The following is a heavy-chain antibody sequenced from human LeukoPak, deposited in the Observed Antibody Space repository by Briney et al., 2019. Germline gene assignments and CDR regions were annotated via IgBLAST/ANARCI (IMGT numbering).Heavy chain of an antibody. Sequence: GSLRLSCAASGFPFNVQTMSWVRQAPGKGLDWVASMRQDGSEIYYVDSVKGRFTISRDNPKSSLYLQMNSLRAEDTAVYYCARGGATRGRFENWGQGTLVTVSS. V-gene: IGHV3-7*01. D-gene: IGHD1-26*01. CDR3: ARGGATRGRFEN. J-gene: IGHJ4*02. CDR1: GFPFNVQT. CDR2: MRQDGSEI.